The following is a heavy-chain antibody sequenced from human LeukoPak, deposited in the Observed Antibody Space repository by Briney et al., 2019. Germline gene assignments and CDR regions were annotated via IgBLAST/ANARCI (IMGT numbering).Heavy chain of an antibody. Sequence: ASVKVSCKASGYTFTGQYIHWVRQAPGQGPEWMGWINPNSGSTNYAQKFQGRVTMTRDTSISTAYMEVSSLRSDDTAVYYCARSYSYDSSGYYGAKWGQGTLVTVSS. CDR2: INPNSGST. J-gene: IGHJ4*02. CDR3: ARSYSYDSSGYYGAK. D-gene: IGHD3-22*01. V-gene: IGHV1-2*02. CDR1: GYTFTGQY.